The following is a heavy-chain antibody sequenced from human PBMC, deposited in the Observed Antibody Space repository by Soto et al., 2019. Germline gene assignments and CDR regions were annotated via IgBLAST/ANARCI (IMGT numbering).Heavy chain of an antibody. CDR2: ISGSGTNT. CDR3: AKDHEWPPWRGYFTY. Sequence: EVHLLESGGGLVQPGGSLRLSCAASGFTFSNYAMTWVRQAPGKGLEWVSGISGSGTNTNYADFVKGRFTISRDNSNNTLFLQINSLRSEDTAVYYCAKDHEWPPWRGYFTYWGQGARVTVSS. D-gene: IGHD3-3*01. CDR1: GFTFSNYA. V-gene: IGHV3-23*01. J-gene: IGHJ4*02.